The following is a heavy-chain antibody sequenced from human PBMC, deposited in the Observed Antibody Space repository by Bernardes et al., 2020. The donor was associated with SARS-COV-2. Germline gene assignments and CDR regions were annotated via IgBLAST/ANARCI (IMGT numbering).Heavy chain of an antibody. Sequence: ASVKVSCKASGYTFTSYDLNWVRQATGQGLEWMGWMNPNSGNTGYAQRFQGRVTMTRNTSISTAYMELSSLRSEDTAVYYCARGGPQARFATIFGVVIINGWFDPWGQGTLVTVSS. V-gene: IGHV1-8*01. D-gene: IGHD3-3*01. J-gene: IGHJ5*02. CDR3: ARGGPQARFATIFGVVIINGWFDP. CDR2: MNPNSGNT. CDR1: GYTFTSYD.